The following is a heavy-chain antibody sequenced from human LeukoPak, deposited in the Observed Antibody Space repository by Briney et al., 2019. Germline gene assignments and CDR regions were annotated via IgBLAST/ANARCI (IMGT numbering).Heavy chain of an antibody. D-gene: IGHD3-9*01. CDR3: ARAGAVRYFDYYYMDV. J-gene: IGHJ6*03. CDR1: GGSISSGGYS. V-gene: IGHV4-61*08. Sequence: SETLSLTCAVSGGSISSGGYSWSWIRQPPGKGLEWIGYIYYSGSTNYNPSLRSRVTISLDTSKNQFSLKLSSVTAADTAVYYCARAGAVRYFDYYYMDVWGKGATVTVSS. CDR2: IYYSGST.